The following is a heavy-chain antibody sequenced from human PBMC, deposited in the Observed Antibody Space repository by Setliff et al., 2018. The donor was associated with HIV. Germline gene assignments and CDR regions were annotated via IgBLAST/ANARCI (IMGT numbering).Heavy chain of an antibody. CDR1: GYSISSGYY. D-gene: IGHD5-18*01. CDR3: ARAGSYGWDY. CDR2: IYHSGTT. Sequence: PSETLSLTCAVSGYSISSGYYWGWIRQTPGKGLEWIGSIYHSGTTYYNPSLRSRVTISVDTSKNQVSLKLSSVTAADTAVYYCARAGSYGWDYWGQGTLVTVSS. V-gene: IGHV4-38-2*01. J-gene: IGHJ4*02.